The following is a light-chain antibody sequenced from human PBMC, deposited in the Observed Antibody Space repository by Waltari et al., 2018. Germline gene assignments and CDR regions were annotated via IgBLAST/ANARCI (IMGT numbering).Light chain of an antibody. J-gene: IGKJ5*01. CDR1: QGISSA. CDR3: QQLHSYPIT. Sequence: AIHLTQSPSSLSASVGDRITITCRASQGISSALAWYQQKPGESPKFLIYDASSLQSGVPSRFSGRASGTDFTLTITSLQPEDFATYYCQQLHSYPITFGQGTRLEIK. V-gene: IGKV1-13*02. CDR2: DAS.